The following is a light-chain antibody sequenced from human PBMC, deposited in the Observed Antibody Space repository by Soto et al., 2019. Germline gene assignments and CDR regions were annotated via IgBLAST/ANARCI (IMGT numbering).Light chain of an antibody. Sequence: EIVLTQSPGTLSLSPGERATLSCRASQSVGSCYLAWYQQKPGQAPRLLIYGASSRATGIPDRFSGSGSGTDFTLTISRLEPEDFAVYYCQQYGSSPGTFGQGTKVEIK. CDR2: GAS. J-gene: IGKJ1*01. CDR3: QQYGSSPGT. V-gene: IGKV3-20*01. CDR1: QSVGSCY.